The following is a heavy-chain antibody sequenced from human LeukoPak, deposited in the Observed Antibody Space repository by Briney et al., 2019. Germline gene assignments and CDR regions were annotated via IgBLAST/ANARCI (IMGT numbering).Heavy chain of an antibody. Sequence: SETLSLTCTVSGGSISSYYWSWIRQPPGKGLEWIGYIYYSGSTNYNPSLKSRVTISVDTSKNQFSLKLSSVTAADTAVYYCARVRVGAFDIWGQRTMVTVSS. CDR1: GGSISSYY. CDR2: IYYSGST. CDR3: ARVRVGAFDI. D-gene: IGHD3-10*01. V-gene: IGHV4-59*01. J-gene: IGHJ3*02.